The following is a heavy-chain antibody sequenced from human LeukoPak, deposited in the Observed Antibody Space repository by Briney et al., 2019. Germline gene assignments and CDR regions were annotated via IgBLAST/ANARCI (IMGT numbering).Heavy chain of an antibody. CDR1: GYPFTTYW. D-gene: IGHD2-2*01. J-gene: IGHJ4*02. CDR3: ARFKVDDCSSSSCFSRGFDS. Sequence: GESLKISCKGSGYPFTTYWITWVRQMPGKGLEWMGIIYPGDSDTRYSPSFQGQVTISVDKSINTAYLHWSSLKASDTAIYYCARFKVDDCSSSSCFSRGFDSWGQGTLVTVSS. CDR2: IYPGDSDT. V-gene: IGHV5-51*01.